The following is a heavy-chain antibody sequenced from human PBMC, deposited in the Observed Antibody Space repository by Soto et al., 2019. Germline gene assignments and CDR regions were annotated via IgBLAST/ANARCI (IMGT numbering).Heavy chain of an antibody. CDR3: TRPFGTTTFYFAMDV. CDR2: IHYSGTT. D-gene: IGHD1-7*01. Sequence: PSETLSLTCTVSGDSISSSSYYWGWIRQPPGKGLEWIGGIHYSGTTYYNPSFKSRVTTSLDTSKNQFSLKLNSVTAADTAVYYCTRPFGTTTFYFAMDVWGQGTTVTVSS. V-gene: IGHV4-39*01. J-gene: IGHJ6*02. CDR1: GDSISSSSYY.